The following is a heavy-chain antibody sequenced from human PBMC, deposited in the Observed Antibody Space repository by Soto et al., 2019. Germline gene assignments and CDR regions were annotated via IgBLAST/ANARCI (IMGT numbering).Heavy chain of an antibody. CDR3: ARGAVPGWFHP. V-gene: IGHV4-31*03. CDR2: IYHIGST. J-gene: IGHJ5*02. Sequence: QVQLQASGPGLVKPSQTLSLTCTVSGGSISSGGYYWSWIRQHPGKGLEWIGYIYHIGSTYYNPPLTSRVTISVDTSKNQFSLKLSSVTAADTAVYYCARGAVPGWFHPCGQGTLVTVSS. CDR1: GGSISSGGYY.